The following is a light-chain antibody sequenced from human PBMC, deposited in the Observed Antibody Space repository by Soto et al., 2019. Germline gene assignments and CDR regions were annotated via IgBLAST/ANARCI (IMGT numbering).Light chain of an antibody. CDR2: SNN. V-gene: IGLV1-44*01. Sequence: QSVLTQPPSASGTPGQRVTISCSGSGSNIGSNTVNWYQQLPGTAPKLLIYSNNQRPSGVPDRFSGSKSGTSASLAISGLQSEDEADYYCAAWDDSLNEEVFGGGTKLTVL. J-gene: IGLJ2*01. CDR1: GSNIGSNT. CDR3: AAWDDSLNEEV.